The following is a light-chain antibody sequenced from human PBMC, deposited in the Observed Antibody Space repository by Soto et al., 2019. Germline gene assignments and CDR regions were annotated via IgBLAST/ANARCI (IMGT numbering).Light chain of an antibody. J-gene: IGKJ5*01. V-gene: IGKV3-20*01. CDR2: GAS. Sequence: ENVLTQSPGTLSLSPGERATLSCRASQTVSSYLTWYQQRPGQAPRLLISGASRRATGIPDRFSCSGSGTDFTLTISRLEPEDFALYYWQQYGTSPITFGQGTRLEIK. CDR3: QQYGTSPIT. CDR1: QTVSSY.